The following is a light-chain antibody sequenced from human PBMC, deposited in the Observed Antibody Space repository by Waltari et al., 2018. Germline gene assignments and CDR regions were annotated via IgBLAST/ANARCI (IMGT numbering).Light chain of an antibody. J-gene: IGLJ3*02. CDR1: SSNIGTNV. Sequence: QSVLTQPPSAPGTPGQAVTIPCSGSSSNIGTNVVNWYRLVPGTTPKLLIYRNDQRPSGVPDRFSGSKSGTSASLAISGLRSEDEGDYFCAAWDDRLNGRWEFGGGTKLTVL. V-gene: IGLV1-44*01. CDR2: RND. CDR3: AAWDDRLNGRWE.